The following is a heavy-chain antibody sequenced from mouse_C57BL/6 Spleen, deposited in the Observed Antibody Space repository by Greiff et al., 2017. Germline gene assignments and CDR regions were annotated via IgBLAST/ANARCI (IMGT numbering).Heavy chain of an antibody. Sequence: QVQLQQPGTELVKPGASVKLSCKASGYTFTSYWMHWVKQRPGQGLEWIGNINPSNGGTNYNEKFKSKATLTVDKSSSTAYMQLSSLTSEDSAVYYCALPFYYYGSSYYAMDYWGQGTSVTVSS. D-gene: IGHD1-1*01. CDR2: INPSNGGT. CDR1: GYTFTSYW. J-gene: IGHJ4*01. CDR3: ALPFYYYGSSYYAMDY. V-gene: IGHV1-53*01.